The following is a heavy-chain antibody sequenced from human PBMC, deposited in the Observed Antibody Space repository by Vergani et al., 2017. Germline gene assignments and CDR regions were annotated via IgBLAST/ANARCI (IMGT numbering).Heavy chain of an antibody. D-gene: IGHD5-18*01. V-gene: IGHV3-48*02. CDR3: ARGGGYSYGYQGAFDY. CDR2: ISSSSSTL. Sequence: EVQLVESGGGLVQPGGSLRLSCAASGFTFSSYSMNWVRQAPGQGLEWVSYISSSSSTLSYTHSLKGRFTISRDNAKNSLYLQRNSLRDEDTAVSYCARGGGYSYGYQGAFDYWGQGTLVTVSS. J-gene: IGHJ4*02. CDR1: GFTFSSYS.